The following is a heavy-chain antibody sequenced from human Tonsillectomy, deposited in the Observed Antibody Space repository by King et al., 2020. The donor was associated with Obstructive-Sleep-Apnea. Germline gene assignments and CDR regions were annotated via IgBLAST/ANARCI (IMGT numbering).Heavy chain of an antibody. D-gene: IGHD6-19*01. CDR3: ARDPDGAPPRSGWYGTGVDY. V-gene: IGHV4-39*07. CDR2: SYYTGGT. J-gene: IGHJ4*02. CDR1: GGSINSGIYY. Sequence: LQLQESGPGLVKPSETLCLTCTVSGGSINSGIYYCAWIRQSPGKGLEWIGSSYYTGGTYYKPPLQSRVTLSLDTPPNQFSLKLCSVTAADTAVYYCARDPDGAPPRSGWYGTGVDYWGQGTLVTVSS.